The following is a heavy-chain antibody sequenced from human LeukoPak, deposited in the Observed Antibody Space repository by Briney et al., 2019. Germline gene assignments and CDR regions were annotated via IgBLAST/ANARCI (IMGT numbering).Heavy chain of an antibody. CDR2: INHSGST. J-gene: IGHJ4*02. V-gene: IGHV4-34*01. Sequence: SETLSLTCAAYGGSFSGYYWSWIRQPPGKGLEWIGEINHSGSTNYNPSLKSRVTISVDTSKDQFSLKLSSVTAADTAVYYCARGLTMIVVAHQFDYWGQGTLVTVSS. D-gene: IGHD3-22*01. CDR1: GGSFSGYY. CDR3: ARGLTMIVVAHQFDY.